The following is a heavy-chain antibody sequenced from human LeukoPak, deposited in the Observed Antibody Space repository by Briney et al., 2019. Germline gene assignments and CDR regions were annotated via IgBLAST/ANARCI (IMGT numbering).Heavy chain of an antibody. CDR1: GYTFTSYA. CDR3: ARDPDCSGGSCYWNWFDP. V-gene: IGHV7-4-1*02. J-gene: IGHJ5*02. CDR2: INTNTGNP. D-gene: IGHD2-15*01. Sequence: ASVKVSCKASGYTFTSYAMNWVRQAPGQGLEWMGWINTNTGNPTYAQGFTGRFVFSLDTSVSTAYLQISSLRAEDTAVYYCARDPDCSGGSCYWNWFDPWGQGTLVTVSS.